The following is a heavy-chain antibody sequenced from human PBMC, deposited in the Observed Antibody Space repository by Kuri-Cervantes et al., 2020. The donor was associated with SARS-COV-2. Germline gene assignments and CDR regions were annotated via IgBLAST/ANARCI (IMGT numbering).Heavy chain of an antibody. Sequence: ASVKVSCKASGYTFTSYDINWVRQATGQGLEWMGWMNPNSGNTGYAQKFQGRVTMTRNTSISTAYMELSSLRSEDTAVYYCARGHHLSNWFDPWGQGTLVTVSS. J-gene: IGHJ5*02. CDR2: MNPNSGNT. CDR1: GYTFTSYD. V-gene: IGHV1-8*01. CDR3: ARGHHLSNWFDP.